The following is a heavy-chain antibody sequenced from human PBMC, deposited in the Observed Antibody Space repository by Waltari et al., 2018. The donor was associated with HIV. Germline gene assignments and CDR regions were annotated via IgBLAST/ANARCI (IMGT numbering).Heavy chain of an antibody. V-gene: IGHV4-39*01. Sequence: QLQLQGSGPGLVKSSETLSLTCTVSGGSMTSSSYYWGWIRQPPGKGLEWIGSMSYSGSTYHNPSLRSRLTISVDTSKNQFSLKLTSVTAADTAVYYCARSFCGYSNYFDPWGQGTLVTVSS. CDR2: MSYSGST. D-gene: IGHD4-4*01. CDR3: ARSFCGYSNYFDP. J-gene: IGHJ5*02. CDR1: GGSMTSSSYY.